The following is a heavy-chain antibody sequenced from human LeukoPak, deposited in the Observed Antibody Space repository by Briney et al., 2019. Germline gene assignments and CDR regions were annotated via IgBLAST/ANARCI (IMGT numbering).Heavy chain of an antibody. CDR3: ARVESYGYRYYFDY. CDR1: GGSISSGGYY. Sequence: SQTLSLACTVSGGSISSGGYYWSWIRQHPGKGLEWIGYIYYSGSTYYNPSLKSRVTISVDTSKNQFSLKLSSGTAADTAVYYCARVESYGYRYYFDYWGQGTLVTVSS. D-gene: IGHD5-18*01. V-gene: IGHV4-31*03. J-gene: IGHJ4*02. CDR2: IYYSGST.